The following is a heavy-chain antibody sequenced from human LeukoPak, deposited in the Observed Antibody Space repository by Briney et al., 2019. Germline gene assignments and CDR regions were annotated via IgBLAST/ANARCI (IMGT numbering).Heavy chain of an antibody. D-gene: IGHD2-2*01. J-gene: IGHJ6*02. CDR1: GYTFTSYG. CDR2: ISAYNGNT. CDR3: ARDGGLYCSSTSCYYGMDV. Sequence: GASVKVSCKASGYTFTSYGISWVRQAPGQGLEWMGWISAYNGNTNYAQKLQGRVTMTTDTSTSTAYMELRSLRSDDTAVYYCARDGGLYCSSTSCYYGMDVWGQGTTVTVSS. V-gene: IGHV1-18*01.